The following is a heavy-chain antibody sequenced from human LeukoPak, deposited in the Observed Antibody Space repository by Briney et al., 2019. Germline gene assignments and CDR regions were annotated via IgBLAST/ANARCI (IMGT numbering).Heavy chain of an antibody. J-gene: IGHJ6*03. V-gene: IGHV1-69*13. CDR2: IIPIFGTA. D-gene: IGHD3-10*01. CDR3: ARESMVRGVIKYYYMDV. CDR1: GGTFSSYA. Sequence: SVKVSCKTSGGTFSSYAISWVRQAPGQGLEWMGGIIPIFGTANYAQKFQGRVTITADESTSTAYMELSSLRSEDTAVYYCARESMVRGVIKYYYMDVWGKGTTVTVSS.